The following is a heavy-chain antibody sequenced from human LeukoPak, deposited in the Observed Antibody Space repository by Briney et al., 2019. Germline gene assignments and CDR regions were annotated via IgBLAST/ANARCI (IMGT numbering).Heavy chain of an antibody. CDR2: ISYDGSNK. CDR1: GFTFSSYG. CDR3: AKWVDQLLGFFDY. D-gene: IGHD2-2*01. Sequence: GGSPRLSCAASGFTFSSYGMHWVRQAPGKGLEWVAVISYDGSNKYYADSVKGRFTISRDNSKNTLYLQMNSLRAEDTAVYYCAKWVDQLLGFFDYWGQGTLVTVSS. V-gene: IGHV3-30*18. J-gene: IGHJ4*02.